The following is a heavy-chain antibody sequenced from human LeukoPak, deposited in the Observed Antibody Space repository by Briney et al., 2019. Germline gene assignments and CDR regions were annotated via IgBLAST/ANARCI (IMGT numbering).Heavy chain of an antibody. CDR1: GGPISSSF. J-gene: IGHJ2*01. V-gene: IGHV4-59*01. CDR3: ARRGANSGSYSHFDL. D-gene: IGHD1-26*01. CDR2: IYYSGST. Sequence: SETLSLTCTVSGGPISSSFWSWIRQPPGKGLEWIGHIYYSGSTNYNPSLTMRVTISVDTSKHQFSLKLSSVTAADTAVYSCARRGANSGSYSHFDLWGRGTLVTVSA.